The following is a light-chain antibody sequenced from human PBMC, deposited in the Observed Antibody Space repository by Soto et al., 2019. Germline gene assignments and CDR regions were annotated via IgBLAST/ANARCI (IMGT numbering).Light chain of an antibody. CDR3: QQSHSTPSWT. V-gene: IGKV1-39*01. CDR1: QSISSY. CDR2: AAS. Sequence: DIHMTQSPSSLSAAVGDRVTITFRASQSISSYLNWYQQKPGKAPKLLIYAASSLQSGVPSRFSGSGSGTDFTLTISSLQPEDSATYYCQQSHSTPSWTFGQGTKVDIK. J-gene: IGKJ1*01.